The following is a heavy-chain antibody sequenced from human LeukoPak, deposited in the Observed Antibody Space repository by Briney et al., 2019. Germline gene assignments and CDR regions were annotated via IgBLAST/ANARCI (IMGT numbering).Heavy chain of an antibody. CDR2: INTNTANP. Sequence: ASVKVSCKASGYTFTTFALIWVRQAAGQGLEWMGWINTNTANPTYAQAFTGRFVLSLDTSVSTSYLQISSLRTEDTAVYYCARVRRFLNGGVAGIDYWGQGSLVTVSS. V-gene: IGHV7-4-1*02. CDR3: ARVRRFLNGGVAGIDY. D-gene: IGHD3-3*01. CDR1: GYTFTTFA. J-gene: IGHJ4*02.